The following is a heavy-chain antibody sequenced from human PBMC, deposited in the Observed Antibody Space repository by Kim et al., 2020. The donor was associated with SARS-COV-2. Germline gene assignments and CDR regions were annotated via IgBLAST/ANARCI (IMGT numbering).Heavy chain of an antibody. V-gene: IGHV3-7*01. CDR3: AREIDKTGGFDI. J-gene: IGHJ3*02. Sequence: KYYVDSVEGRFTISRDDAKNSVDMQMNSLRAEDTAVYYCAREIDKTGGFDIWGQGTMVTVSS. CDR2: K. D-gene: IGHD1-26*01.